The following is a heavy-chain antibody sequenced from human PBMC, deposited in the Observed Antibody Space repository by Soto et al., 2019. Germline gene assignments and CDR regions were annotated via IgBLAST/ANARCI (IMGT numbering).Heavy chain of an antibody. D-gene: IGHD6-19*01. CDR1: GFTFSSYA. J-gene: IGHJ4*02. V-gene: IGHV3-23*01. CDR2: ISGSGGST. CDR3: TKHRYSSGWYRN. Sequence: EVQLLESGGGLVQPGGSLRLSCAASGFTFSSYAMSWVRQAPGKGLEWVSAISGSGGSTYYADSVKGRFTISRDNSKNTLYLQMNSLRAEDTAVYYCTKHRYSSGWYRNWGQGTLVTVSS.